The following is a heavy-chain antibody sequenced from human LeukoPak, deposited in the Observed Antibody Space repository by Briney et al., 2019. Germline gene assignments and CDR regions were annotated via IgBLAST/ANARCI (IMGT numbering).Heavy chain of an antibody. V-gene: IGHV3-23*01. CDR3: AAHRDYSYYMDV. J-gene: IGHJ6*03. D-gene: IGHD1-14*01. CDR2: ISGGGGST. CDR1: GFTFSSYA. Sequence: PGGSLRLSCAASGFTFSSYAMSWVRQAPGQGLEWVSTISGGGGSTYYADSVKGRFTISRDSSKNTLYLQMNSLRAEDTAVYYCAAHRDYSYYMDVWGKGTTVTVSS.